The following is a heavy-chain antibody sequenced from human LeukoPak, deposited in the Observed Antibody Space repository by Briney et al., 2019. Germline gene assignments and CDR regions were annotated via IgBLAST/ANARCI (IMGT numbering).Heavy chain of an antibody. CDR2: IIPIFGTA. Sequence: SVKVSCKASGGTFSSYAIGWVRQAPGQGLEWMGGIIPIFGTANYAQKFQGRVTITTDESTSTAYMELSSLRSEDTAVYYCARWNFDTAMVNWFDPWGQGTLITVSS. J-gene: IGHJ5*02. V-gene: IGHV1-69*05. D-gene: IGHD5-18*01. CDR1: GGTFSSYA. CDR3: ARWNFDTAMVNWFDP.